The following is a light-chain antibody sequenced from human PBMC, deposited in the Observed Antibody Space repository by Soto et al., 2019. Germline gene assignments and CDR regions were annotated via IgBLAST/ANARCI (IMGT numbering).Light chain of an antibody. Sequence: AIQMTQSPSSLSASLGDRVTITCRASQDIRTDLGWYQQKPGNAPRLLIYATSILHSGVPSRFSGIGSGTEFTLTISSLQPEDFAIYYCLQDYTYPRTFGQGTKVEIK. CDR3: LQDYTYPRT. J-gene: IGKJ1*01. CDR1: QDIRTD. V-gene: IGKV1-6*01. CDR2: ATS.